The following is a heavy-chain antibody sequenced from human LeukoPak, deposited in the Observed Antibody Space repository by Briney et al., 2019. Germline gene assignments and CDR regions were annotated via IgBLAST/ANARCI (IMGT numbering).Heavy chain of an antibody. J-gene: IGHJ3*02. D-gene: IGHD4-17*01. CDR3: ASPNGDSDAFDI. CDR1: GGTFSSYA. CDR2: IIPIFGTA. Sequence: ASVKVSCKASGGTFSSYAISWVRQAPGQGLEWMGGIIPIFGTANYAQKFQGRVTITADESTSTAYMELSSLRSEDTAVYYCASPNGDSDAFDIWGQGTMVTVPS. V-gene: IGHV1-69*13.